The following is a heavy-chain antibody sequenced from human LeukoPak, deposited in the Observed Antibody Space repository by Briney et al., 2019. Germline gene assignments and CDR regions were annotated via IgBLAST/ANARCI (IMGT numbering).Heavy chain of an antibody. V-gene: IGHV4-39*07. J-gene: IGHJ6*03. D-gene: IGHD5-24*01. CDR2: IYYSGST. CDR1: GGSIRSSSYY. Sequence: SETLSLTCTVSGGSIRSSSYYWGWLRQPPGKGLQWIGTIYYSGSTNYNPSLKSRVTISVDTSKNQFSLKLSSVTAADTAVYYCARGMATPYYYYYYYMDVWGKGTTVTVSS. CDR3: ARGMATPYYYYYYYMDV.